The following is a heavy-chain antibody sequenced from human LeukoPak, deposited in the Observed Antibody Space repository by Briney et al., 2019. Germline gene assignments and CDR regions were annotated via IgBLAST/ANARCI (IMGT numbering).Heavy chain of an antibody. Sequence: PGGSLRLSCAASGFTFSSYGMHWVRQVPGKGLEWVAFIRYDGSNKYYADSVKGRFTISRDNSKNTLYLQMNSLRAEDTAVYYCAKRRLYDSSGYPSRGAFDYWGQGTLVTVSS. CDR2: IRYDGSNK. V-gene: IGHV3-30*02. J-gene: IGHJ4*02. D-gene: IGHD3-22*01. CDR1: GFTFSSYG. CDR3: AKRRLYDSSGYPSRGAFDY.